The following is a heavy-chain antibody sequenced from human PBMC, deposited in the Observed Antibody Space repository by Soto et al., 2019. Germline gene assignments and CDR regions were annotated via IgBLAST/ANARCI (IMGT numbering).Heavy chain of an antibody. Sequence: PGGSLRLSCAASGFTFSSYGMHWVRQAPGKGLEWVAVISYDGSNKYYADSVKGRFTISRDNSKNTLYLQMNSLRAEDTAVYYCTGGSSGYYHYYYGMDVWGQGTTVTVSS. CDR1: GFTFSSYG. V-gene: IGHV3-30*03. CDR3: TGGSSGYYHYYYGMDV. CDR2: ISYDGSNK. D-gene: IGHD3-22*01. J-gene: IGHJ6*02.